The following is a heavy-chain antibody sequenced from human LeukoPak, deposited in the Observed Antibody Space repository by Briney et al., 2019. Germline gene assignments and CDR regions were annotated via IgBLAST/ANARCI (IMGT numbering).Heavy chain of an antibody. D-gene: IGHD3-22*01. J-gene: IGHJ4*02. Sequence: GGSLRLSCAASGFTVSSNYMSWVRQAPGKGLEWVSVIYSGGSTYYADSVKGRFTISRDNSKNTLYLQMNSLRAEDTAVYYCARDSPGSSYYYYSSGYYHDYWGQGTLVNVSS. CDR1: GFTVSSNY. CDR3: ARDSPGSSYYYYSSGYYHDY. CDR2: IYSGGST. V-gene: IGHV3-66*01.